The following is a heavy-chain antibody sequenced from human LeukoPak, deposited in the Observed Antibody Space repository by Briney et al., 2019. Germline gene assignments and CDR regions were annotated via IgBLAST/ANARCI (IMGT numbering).Heavy chain of an antibody. CDR3: ARREGYCSGSSCTMDV. V-gene: IGHV3-11*01. CDR2: LSISGYNI. D-gene: IGHD2-15*01. J-gene: IGHJ6*03. Sequence: GGTLRLPCAASGFTFSDHYMSWIRQAPGKGLEDVSYLSISGYNIYYADAAKGRFTIPRHNAQHSLYLQMNSLRAEDMAVYYCARREGYCSGSSCTMDVWGKGTTVTVSS. CDR1: GFTFSDHY.